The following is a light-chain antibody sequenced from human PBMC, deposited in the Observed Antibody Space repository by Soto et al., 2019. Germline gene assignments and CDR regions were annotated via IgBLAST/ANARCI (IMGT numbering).Light chain of an antibody. J-gene: IGKJ4*01. CDR1: QSVDSY. CDR3: QQHNNGLT. Sequence: EIVLTQSPATLSLSPGERATLSCRASQSVDSYLAWYQQKPGQAPRILIFDASNRATGIPARFSGSGSGTDFTLTISSLEREDFAVYYRQQHNNGLTFGGGTKVEMK. V-gene: IGKV3-11*01. CDR2: DAS.